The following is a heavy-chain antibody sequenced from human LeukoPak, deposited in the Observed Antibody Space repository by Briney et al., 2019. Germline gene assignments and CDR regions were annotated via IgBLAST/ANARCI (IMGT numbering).Heavy chain of an antibody. CDR3: AKGAGPPWFDP. Sequence: PSETLSLTCAVSGVSISSYYWSWVRQPPGKGLEWIGYIYYSGSTNYNTSLKSRVTISVDTSKKQFSLKLSSVTAADTAVYYCAKGAGPPWFDPWGQGTLVIVSS. J-gene: IGHJ5*02. D-gene: IGHD6-19*01. CDR2: IYYSGST. V-gene: IGHV4-59*01. CDR1: GVSISSYY.